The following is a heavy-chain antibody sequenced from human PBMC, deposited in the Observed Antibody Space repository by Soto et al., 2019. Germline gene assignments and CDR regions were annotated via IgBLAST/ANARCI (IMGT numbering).Heavy chain of an antibody. Sequence: QVQLVQSGAEVKKPGSSVRVSCKASGGHFNRYSIIWVRQAPGQGLEWMGGIIPKIDIGKYAQKFQDSLTITAAEFTSTAYMELTCLTYDDTAVYYCARGTSYGNGYYDFWGQGTLPTVSS. CDR3: ARGTSYGNGYYDF. J-gene: IGHJ4*02. D-gene: IGHD3-3*01. V-gene: IGHV1-69*01. CDR1: GGHFNRYS. CDR2: IIPKIDIG.